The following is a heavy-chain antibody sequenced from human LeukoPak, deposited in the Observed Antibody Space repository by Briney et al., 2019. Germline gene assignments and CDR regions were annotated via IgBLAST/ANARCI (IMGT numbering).Heavy chain of an antibody. Sequence: SGGSLRLSCAASGFTVSNNYMSWVRGAAGKGLEWVALIYSGGSTYYADSVKGRFTISRDNSKNTLHPQMNSLRAEDTAVYYCVRNSGELGAWGQGTLVTVSS. J-gene: IGHJ5*02. CDR2: IYSGGST. CDR3: VRNSGELGA. V-gene: IGHV3-53*01. CDR1: GFTVSNNY. D-gene: IGHD2-21*01.